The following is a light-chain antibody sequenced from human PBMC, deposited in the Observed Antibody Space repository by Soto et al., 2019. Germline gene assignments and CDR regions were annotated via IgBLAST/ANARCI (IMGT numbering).Light chain of an antibody. CDR3: QHYNSYSEA. V-gene: IGKV1-5*03. CDR1: QTISSW. CDR2: KAS. J-gene: IGKJ1*01. Sequence: DIQMTQSPSTLSASVGDRVTITCRASQTISSWLAWYQQKPGKAPKLLIYKASTLKSVVPSRFSGSGSGTEFTLTISSLQPDDFATYYGQHYNSYSEAFGQGTKVDIK.